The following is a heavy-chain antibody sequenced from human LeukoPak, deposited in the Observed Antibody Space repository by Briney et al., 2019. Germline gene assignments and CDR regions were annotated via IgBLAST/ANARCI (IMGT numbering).Heavy chain of an antibody. V-gene: IGHV4-34*01. J-gene: IGHJ5*02. CDR3: ASTPTKTVVAATGYNWFDP. CDR1: GGSFSGDY. Sequence: SETLSLTCGVYGGSFSGDYSSWIRQPPGKGLEWFGAINRSGSTNYNPSLKSRVTISVDTSKTQFSLKLSSVTAADTAVYYCASTPTKTVVAATGYNWFDPWGQGTLVTVSS. CDR2: INRSGST. D-gene: IGHD2-15*01.